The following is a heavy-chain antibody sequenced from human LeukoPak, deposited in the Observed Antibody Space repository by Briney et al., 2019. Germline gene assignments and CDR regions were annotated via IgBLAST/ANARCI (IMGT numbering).Heavy chain of an antibody. J-gene: IGHJ4*02. CDR2: ISWNSGSI. CDR3: ASDLYDSGGRGTPFDY. V-gene: IGHV3-9*01. D-gene: IGHD3-22*01. CDR1: GFTFYDYA. Sequence: GGSLRLSCAASGFTFYDYAMHSVRRAPGEGLGWGSGISWNSGSIGYADSVKGRFTISRDNAKNSLYLQMNSLRAEDSAVYYCASDLYDSGGRGTPFDYWGQGTQVTVSS.